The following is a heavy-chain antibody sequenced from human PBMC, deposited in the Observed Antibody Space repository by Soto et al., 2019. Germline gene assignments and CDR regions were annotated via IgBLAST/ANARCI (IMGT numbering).Heavy chain of an antibody. Sequence: PGGSLRLSCAASGFTFSSYAMSWVRQAPGKGLEWVTAISGSGGSTYYADSVKGRFTISRDNSKNTLYLQMNSLRAEDTAVYYCAKDPIFGYGMDVWRQGTTVTVSS. CDR1: GFTFSSYA. J-gene: IGHJ6*02. D-gene: IGHD3-3*01. CDR3: AKDPIFGYGMDV. CDR2: ISGSGGST. V-gene: IGHV3-23*01.